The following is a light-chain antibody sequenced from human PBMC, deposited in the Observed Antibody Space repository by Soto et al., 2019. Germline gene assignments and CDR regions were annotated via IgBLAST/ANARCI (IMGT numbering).Light chain of an antibody. CDR1: SSDVGGYNY. V-gene: IGLV2-14*01. CDR3: SSYTSSSTQV. CDR2: EVN. J-gene: IGLJ3*02. Sequence: QSALAQPASVSGSPGQSITISCTGTSSDVGGYNYVSWYQQHPGKAPKLMIYEVNNRPSGVSNRFSGSKSGNTASLTISGLQAEDEDDYYCSSYTSSSTQVLGGGTKVTVL.